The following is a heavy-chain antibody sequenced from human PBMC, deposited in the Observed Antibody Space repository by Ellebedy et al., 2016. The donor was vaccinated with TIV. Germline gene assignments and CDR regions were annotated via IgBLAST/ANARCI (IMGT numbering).Heavy chain of an antibody. J-gene: IGHJ4*02. CDR1: GYIFTGYY. CDR2: SNPNSGAT. D-gene: IGHD6-19*01. V-gene: IGHV1-2*02. CDR3: ARDVGQWLVRYFFDY. Sequence: ASVKVSCKASGYIFTGYYMHWVRQAPGQGLEWMGWSNPNSGATHYAQKFQGRVTMSRDTSISTGYMELSSLTSDDTAVYYCARDVGQWLVRYFFDYWGQGTLVTVSS.